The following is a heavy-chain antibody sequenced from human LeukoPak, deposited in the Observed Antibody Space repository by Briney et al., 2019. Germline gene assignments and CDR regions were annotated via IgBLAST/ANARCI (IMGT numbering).Heavy chain of an antibody. CDR2: INPNSGAT. V-gene: IGHV1-2*02. D-gene: IGHD6-6*01. J-gene: IGHJ6*03. CDR1: GYTFTNYY. CDR3: ASPLQQLDDLPYYMDV. Sequence: VASVKVSCKASGYTFTNYYIHWVRQAPGQGLEWMGWINPNSGATNYAQKFQGRVTMTRDTSISTAYMELSRLTSDDTAVYYCASPLQQLDDLPYYMDVWGTGTTVSVSS.